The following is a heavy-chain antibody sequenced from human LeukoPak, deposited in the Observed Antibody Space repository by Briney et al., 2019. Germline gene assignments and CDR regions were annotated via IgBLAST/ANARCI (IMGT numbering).Heavy chain of an antibody. CDR2: ISGRSTTI. Sequence: GGSLRLPCAASGFTFSDYYMSWIRQAPGKGLEWVSYISGRSTTIYNADSVKGRFTISRDNAKNSLYLQMNSLRAEDTAVYYCARDSGYSGNSGYFDYWGQGTLVTVSS. CDR3: ARDSGYSGNSGYFDY. J-gene: IGHJ4*02. V-gene: IGHV3-11*04. CDR1: GFTFSDYY. D-gene: IGHD4-23*01.